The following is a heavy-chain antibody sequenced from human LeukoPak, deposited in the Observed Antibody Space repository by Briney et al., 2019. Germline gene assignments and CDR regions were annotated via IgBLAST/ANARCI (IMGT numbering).Heavy chain of an antibody. CDR1: GGSISSYY. Sequence: PSETLSLTCTVSGGSISSYYWSWIRQPPGKGLEWIGYIYYSGSTNYNPSLKSRVTISVDTSKNQFSLKLSSVTAADTAVYYCARGPQGELWPTFDYWGQGTLVTVSS. J-gene: IGHJ4*02. D-gene: IGHD3-16*01. CDR2: IYYSGST. V-gene: IGHV4-59*01. CDR3: ARGPQGELWPTFDY.